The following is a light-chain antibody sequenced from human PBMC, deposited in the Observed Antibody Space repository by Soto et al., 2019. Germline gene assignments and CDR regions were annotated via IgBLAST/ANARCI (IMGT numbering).Light chain of an antibody. CDR1: QSVGSY. CDR3: QHRGKWPRT. V-gene: IGKV3-11*01. Sequence: EIVLTQSPATLSLSPGERVTLSCRARQSVGSYLAWYQQKPGQAPRLLIYGASNRATGIPARFSGSGSGKDFSLTISSLESEDFAVYYCQHRGKWPRTFGQGTKLEIK. J-gene: IGKJ2*02. CDR2: GAS.